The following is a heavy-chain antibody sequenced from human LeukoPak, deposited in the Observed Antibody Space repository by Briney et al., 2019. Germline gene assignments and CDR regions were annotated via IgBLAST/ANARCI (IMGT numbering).Heavy chain of an antibody. CDR2: ISGSADRT. V-gene: IGHV3-23*01. D-gene: IGHD4-23*01. Sequence: TGGSLRLSCAASGFGFNNYAMNWVRQAPGKGLEWVSGISGSADRTSYADSVKGRFTISRDNAKNTLYLQMNSLRAEDTAVYYCARDDYAGVFDYWGQGTLVTVSS. CDR1: GFGFNNYA. CDR3: ARDDYAGVFDY. J-gene: IGHJ4*02.